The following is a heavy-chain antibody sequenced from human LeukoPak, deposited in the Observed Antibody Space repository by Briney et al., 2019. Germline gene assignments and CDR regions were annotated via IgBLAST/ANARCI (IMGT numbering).Heavy chain of an antibody. CDR1: GGSFSGYY. D-gene: IGHD3-10*01. V-gene: IGHV4-34*01. CDR3: ARTQIYGSGSYYIGNYYYYGMDV. CDR2: INHSGST. J-gene: IGHJ6*04. Sequence: SETLSLTCAVYGGSFSGYYWSWIRQPPGKGLEWIGEINHSGSTNYNPSLKSRVTISVDTSKNQFSLKLSSVTAADTAVHHCARTQIYGSGSYYIGNYYYYGMDVWGKGATVTVSS.